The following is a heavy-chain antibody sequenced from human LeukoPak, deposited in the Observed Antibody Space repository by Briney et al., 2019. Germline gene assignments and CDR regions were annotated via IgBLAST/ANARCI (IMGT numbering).Heavy chain of an antibody. CDR1: GFTFSSYA. J-gene: IGHJ5*02. V-gene: IGHV3-23*01. Sequence: GGSLRLSCAASGFTFSSYAMSWVRQAPGKGLEWVSAISGSGGSTYYADSVKGRFTISRDNSKNTLYLQMNSLRAEDTAVYYCARDHRYDILTGYDLWGQGTLVTVSS. D-gene: IGHD3-9*01. CDR3: ARDHRYDILTGYDL. CDR2: ISGSGGST.